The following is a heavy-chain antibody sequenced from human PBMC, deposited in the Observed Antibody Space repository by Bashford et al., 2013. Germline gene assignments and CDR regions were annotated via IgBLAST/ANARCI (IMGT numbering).Heavy chain of an antibody. V-gene: IGHV5-10-1*01. Sequence: WVRQMPGKGLEWMGRIDPSDSYTNYSPSFQGHVTISADKSISTAYLQWSSLKASDTAMYYCASHRVGEILTSPGFDYWSQGTLVTVSS. CDR3: ASHRVGEILTSPGFDY. J-gene: IGHJ4*02. D-gene: IGHD3-9*01. CDR2: IDPSDSYT.